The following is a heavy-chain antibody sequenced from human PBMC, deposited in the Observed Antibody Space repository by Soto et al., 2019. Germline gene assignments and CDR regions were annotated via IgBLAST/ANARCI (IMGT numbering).Heavy chain of an antibody. CDR3: ARDRYSCGWPPLRMDV. J-gene: IGHJ6*02. CDR1: GFTFSDYY. CDR2: ISSSSSYT. V-gene: IGHV3-11*05. Sequence: GGSLRLSCAASGFTFSDYYMSWIRQAPGKGLEWVSYISSSSSYTNYADSVKGRFTISRDNAKNSLYLQMNSLRAEDTAVYYCARDRYSCGWPPLRMDVWGQGTTVPVSS. D-gene: IGHD6-19*01.